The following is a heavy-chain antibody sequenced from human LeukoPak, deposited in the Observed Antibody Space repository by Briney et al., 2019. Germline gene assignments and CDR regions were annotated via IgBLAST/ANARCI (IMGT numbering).Heavy chain of an antibody. CDR2: IIGSGGST. V-gene: IGHV3-23*01. J-gene: IGHJ4*02. Sequence: GGSLRLSCAASGFTFSSYAMSWVRQAPGKGLEWVSAIIGSGGSTYYADSVKGRFTISRDNSKNTLYLQMNSLRAEDTAVYYCAKSYRRGWFGELYVYFDYWGQGTLVTVSS. CDR1: GFTFSSYA. CDR3: AKSYRRGWFGELYVYFDY. D-gene: IGHD3-10*01.